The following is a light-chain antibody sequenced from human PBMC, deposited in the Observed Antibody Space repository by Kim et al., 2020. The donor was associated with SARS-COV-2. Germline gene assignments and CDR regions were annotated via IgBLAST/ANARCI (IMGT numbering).Light chain of an antibody. CDR1: Y. Sequence: YLAWYQQKPGQAPRLLIYGASSRATGIPDRFSGSGSGTDFTLTISRLEPEDFAVYYCQQYGSSPQMWWTFGQGTKLEI. V-gene: IGKV3-20*01. CDR3: QQYGSSPQMWWT. J-gene: IGKJ2*02. CDR2: GAS.